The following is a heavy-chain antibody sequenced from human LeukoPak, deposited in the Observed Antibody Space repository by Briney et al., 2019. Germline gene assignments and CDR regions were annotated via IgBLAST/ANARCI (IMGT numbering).Heavy chain of an antibody. CDR1: GFTFSNYA. V-gene: IGHV3-23*01. D-gene: IGHD5-24*01. Sequence: GGSLRLSCAASGFTFSNYAMSWVRQAPGKGLDWVSGIRGGSTYYADSVKGRFTISRDNFKNTLYLQMNSLRAEDTAVYYCAKDRGDDYNPFDYWGQGTLVTVSS. CDR3: AKDRGDDYNPFDY. CDR2: IRGGST. J-gene: IGHJ4*02.